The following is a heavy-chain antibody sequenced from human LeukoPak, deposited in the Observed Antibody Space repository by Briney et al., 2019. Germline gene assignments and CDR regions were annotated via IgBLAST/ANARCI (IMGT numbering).Heavy chain of an antibody. Sequence: SETLSLTCTVSGGSISSYYWSWIRQPAGKGLEWIGRIYTSGSTNYNPSLKSRVTMSVDTSKNQFSLKLSSVTAADTAVYYCASARGYSREDYYYYMDVWGKGTTVTVSS. CDR3: ASARGYSREDYYYYMDV. J-gene: IGHJ6*03. CDR1: GGSISSYY. D-gene: IGHD6-13*01. CDR2: IYTSGST. V-gene: IGHV4-4*07.